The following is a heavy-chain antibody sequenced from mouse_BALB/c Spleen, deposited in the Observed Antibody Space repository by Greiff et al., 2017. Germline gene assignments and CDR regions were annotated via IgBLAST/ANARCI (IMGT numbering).Heavy chain of an antibody. J-gene: IGHJ4*01. CDR3: ARRDTTVVDHYAMDY. CDR2: IWSGGST. D-gene: IGHD1-1*01. CDR1: GFSLTSYG. Sequence: VKLVESGPGLVQPSQSLSITCTVSGFSLTSYGVHWVRQSPGKGLEWLGVIWSGGSTDYNAAFISRLSISKDNSKSQVFFKMNSLQANDTAIYYCARRDTTVVDHYAMDYWGQGTSVTVSS. V-gene: IGHV2-2*02.